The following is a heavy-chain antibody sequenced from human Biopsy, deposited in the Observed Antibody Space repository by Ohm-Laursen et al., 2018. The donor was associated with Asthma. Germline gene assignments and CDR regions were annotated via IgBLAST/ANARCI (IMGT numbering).Heavy chain of an antibody. CDR2: ITSVFGTT. J-gene: IGHJ4*02. CDR3: ARKAGSCISRTCYSLDF. V-gene: IGHV1-69*13. CDR1: GGTFNTYV. Sequence: SVKASCKSLGGTFNTYVIGCVRQAPGQGLEWMGGITSVFGTTTYPQKFQDRVTITADDSTSTVYMELSSLRSEDTAVYYCARKAGSCISRTCYSLDFWGQGTLVTVSS. D-gene: IGHD2-2*01.